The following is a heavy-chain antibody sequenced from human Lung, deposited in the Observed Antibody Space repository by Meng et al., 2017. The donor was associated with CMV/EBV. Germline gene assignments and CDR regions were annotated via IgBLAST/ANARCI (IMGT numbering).Heavy chain of an antibody. CDR1: GFPFERYG. D-gene: IGHD3-3*01. CDR2: ISSSSSHI. V-gene: IGHV3-21*01. Sequence: GGSXRLXCAASGFPFERYGINWVRQAPGQGLEWVSSISSSSSHIHYADSVKGRFTISRDYATNSVFLQMNTLRVDDTALYYCARDQGLVFGEVIPYFDDXGQGXPVTVSS. J-gene: IGHJ4*02. CDR3: ARDQGLVFGEVIPYFDD.